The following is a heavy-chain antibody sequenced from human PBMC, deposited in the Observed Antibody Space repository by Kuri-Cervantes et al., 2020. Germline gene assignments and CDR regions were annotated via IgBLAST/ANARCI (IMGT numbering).Heavy chain of an antibody. CDR2: IKCDGSEK. CDR1: GFTFSSSW. D-gene: IGHD3-22*01. J-gene: IGHJ4*02. Sequence: GGSLRLSCAASGFTFSSSWVHWVCQAPEKGLEWVADIKCDGSEKYYVDSVKGRLTISRDNAKNSLYLQVNSLRAEDTAVYYCAKGQGVVVASIDYWGQGTLVTVSS. V-gene: IGHV3-52*01. CDR3: AKGQGVVVASIDY.